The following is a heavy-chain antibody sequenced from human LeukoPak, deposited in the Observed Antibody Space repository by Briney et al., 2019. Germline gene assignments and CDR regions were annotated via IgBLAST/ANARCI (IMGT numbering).Heavy chain of an antibody. J-gene: IGHJ4*02. Sequence: GRSLRLSCAASGFTFNSYGMHWVRQAPGKGLEWVAVIWYDGSNKYYADSVKGRFTISRVNSKNTLYLQMNSLRAEDTAVYYCARDRQLEPIDYWGQGTLVTVSS. CDR3: ARDRQLEPIDY. D-gene: IGHD1-1*01. CDR2: IWYDGSNK. CDR1: GFTFNSYG. V-gene: IGHV3-33*01.